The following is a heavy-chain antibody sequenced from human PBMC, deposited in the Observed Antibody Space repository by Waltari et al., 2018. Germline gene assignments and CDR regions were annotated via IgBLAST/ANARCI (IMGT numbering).Heavy chain of an antibody. CDR1: GYTFTSYG. CDR2: ISAYNGNT. CDR3: ARSPYYYDSSGYYSNFDY. V-gene: IGHV1-18*01. D-gene: IGHD3-22*01. Sequence: QVQLVQSGAEVKKPGASVKVSCKASGYTFTSYGISWVRQAPGQGLEWMGWISAYNGNTNYAQKLQGRVTMTTDTSTSTAYMELRSLRSDDTAVYYCARSPYYYDSSGYYSNFDYWGQEPWSPSPQ. J-gene: IGHJ4*01.